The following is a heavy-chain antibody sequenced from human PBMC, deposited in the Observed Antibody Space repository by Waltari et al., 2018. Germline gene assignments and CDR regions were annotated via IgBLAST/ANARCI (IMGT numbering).Heavy chain of an antibody. Sequence: QVQLQESGPGLVKPSETLSLTCAVSGYSISSGYYWGWIRQPPGKGLEWVGEINHSGVTSYSPSPKSRDTISVYTSKNQFSLKLSSVPAADTAVYYCAREGPPLYVWGSYRYTLTFDYWGQGTLVTVSS. CDR1: GYSISSGYY. D-gene: IGHD3-16*02. CDR3: AREGPPLYVWGSYRYTLTFDY. J-gene: IGHJ4*02. CDR2: INHSGVT. V-gene: IGHV4-38-2*01.